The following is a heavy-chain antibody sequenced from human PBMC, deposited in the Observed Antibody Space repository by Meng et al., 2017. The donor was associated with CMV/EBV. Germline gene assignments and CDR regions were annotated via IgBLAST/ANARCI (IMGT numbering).Heavy chain of an antibody. CDR3: ARGEQWLARIFDY. V-gene: IGHV4-39*07. CDR1: GGSISSSSYY. J-gene: IGHJ4*02. Sequence: SETLSLTCTVSGGSISSSSYYWGWIRQPPGKGLEWIGSIYYSGSTYYNPSLKSRVTISVDTSKNQFSLKLSSVTAADTAVYYCARGEQWLARIFDYWGQGTLVTVSS. D-gene: IGHD6-19*01. CDR2: IYYSGST.